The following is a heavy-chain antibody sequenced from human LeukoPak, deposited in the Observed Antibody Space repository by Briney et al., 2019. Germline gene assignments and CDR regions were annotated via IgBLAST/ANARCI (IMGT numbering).Heavy chain of an antibody. J-gene: IGHJ3*02. V-gene: IGHV3-23*01. Sequence: GGSLRLSCAASGFTFSTYAMTWVRQAPGKGLEWVSGISGSGGSTYYADSVKGRFTISRDNSKNTLYLQMNSLRAEDTAVYYCAKGGSITSFDIWGQGTMVTVSS. CDR1: GFTFSTYA. D-gene: IGHD3-10*01. CDR3: AKGGSITSFDI. CDR2: ISGSGGST.